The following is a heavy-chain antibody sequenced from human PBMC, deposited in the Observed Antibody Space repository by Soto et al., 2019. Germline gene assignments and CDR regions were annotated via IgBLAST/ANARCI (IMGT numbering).Heavy chain of an antibody. CDR1: GFTFSSYA. V-gene: IGHV3-30-3*01. CDR2: ISYDGSNK. D-gene: IGHD3-9*01. CDR3: ARDLLRYFDWLDQVDY. Sequence: PGGSLRLSCAASGFTFSSYAMHWVRQAPGKGLEWVAVISYDGSNKYYADSVKGRFTISRDNSKNTLYLQMNSLRAEDTAVYYCARDLLRYFDWLDQVDYWGQGTLVTVS. J-gene: IGHJ4*02.